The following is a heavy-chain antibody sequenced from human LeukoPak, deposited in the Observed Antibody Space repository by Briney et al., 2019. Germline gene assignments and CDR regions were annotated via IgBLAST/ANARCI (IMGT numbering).Heavy chain of an antibody. CDR3: ASKYSSSLRGAFDI. D-gene: IGHD6-6*01. V-gene: IGHV5-51*01. Sequence: GESLKISCKGSGYSFTSYWIGWVRQMPGKGLEWMGIIYPGDSDTRYSPSFQGQVTISADKSISTAYLQSRTLKASDTAMYYCASKYSSSLRGAFDIWGQGTMVTVSS. J-gene: IGHJ3*02. CDR1: GYSFTSYW. CDR2: IYPGDSDT.